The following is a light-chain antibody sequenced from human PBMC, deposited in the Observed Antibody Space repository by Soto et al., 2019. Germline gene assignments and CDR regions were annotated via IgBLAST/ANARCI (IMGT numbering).Light chain of an antibody. V-gene: IGKV3-15*01. CDR3: QQYSSSPS. CDR2: DAS. CDR1: QSVSSS. J-gene: IGKJ5*01. Sequence: EIVLTQSPATLSLSPGERATLSCRASQSVSSSLAWYQQKPGQAPRLLIYDASNRASGIPARFSGSGSGTEFTLTIGSLQSEDFAVYYCQQYSSSPSFGQGTRLEIK.